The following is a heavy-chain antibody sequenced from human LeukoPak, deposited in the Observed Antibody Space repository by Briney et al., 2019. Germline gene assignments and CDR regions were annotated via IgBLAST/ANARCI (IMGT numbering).Heavy chain of an antibody. Sequence: ASVKVSCKVSGYTLTELSMHWVRQAPGKGLEWMGGFDPEDGETIYAQKFQGRVTMTEDTSTDTAYMELSSLRSEDTAVYYWATAGAYSGYDVYYYYGMDVWGQGTTVTVSS. CDR2: FDPEDGET. V-gene: IGHV1-24*01. CDR1: GYTLTELS. CDR3: ATAGAYSGYDVYYYYGMDV. D-gene: IGHD5-12*01. J-gene: IGHJ6*02.